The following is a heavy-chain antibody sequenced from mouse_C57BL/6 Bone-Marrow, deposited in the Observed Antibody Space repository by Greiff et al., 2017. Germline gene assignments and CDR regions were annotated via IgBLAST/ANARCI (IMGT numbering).Heavy chain of an antibody. CDR1: GYTFTSYW. CDR3: ATGLLGAMDY. Sequence: VQLQQPGAELVRPGSSVKLSCKASGYTFTSYWMHLVKQRPIQGLEWIGNIDPSDIETHYNQKFKDKATLTGDKSSSTAYMQLSSLTSEDSAVYYCATGLLGAMDYWGQGTSVTVSS. V-gene: IGHV1-52*01. J-gene: IGHJ4*01. D-gene: IGHD2-3*01. CDR2: IDPSDIET.